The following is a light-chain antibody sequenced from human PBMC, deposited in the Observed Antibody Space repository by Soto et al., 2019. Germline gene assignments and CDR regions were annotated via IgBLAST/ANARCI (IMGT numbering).Light chain of an antibody. CDR3: QQYSSYPLT. V-gene: IGKV1D-16*01. Sequence: DIQMTQSPSSVSASVGDRVTISCRASQDIDRWLAWFQHKPGKAPKLLISTASSLQSGVPSRFSGSGSGTDFTLTIASLQFEDFATYYCQQYSSYPLTLGGGTKVDIK. CDR1: QDIDRW. J-gene: IGKJ4*01. CDR2: TAS.